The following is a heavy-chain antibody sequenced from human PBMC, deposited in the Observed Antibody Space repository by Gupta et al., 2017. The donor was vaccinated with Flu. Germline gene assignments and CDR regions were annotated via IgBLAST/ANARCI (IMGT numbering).Heavy chain of an antibody. CDR2: ISYSVTP. D-gene: IGHD2-8*01. CDR3: ASRNGGAY. V-gene: IGHV4-39*01. J-gene: IGHJ4*02. Sequence: SGGSISSSSYYWGWIRQPPGKGLEWIGSISYSVTPYYNPSLKSRVTIAVDTSKSQFYLNLTSVTAADTAVYDGASRNGGAYWGQGTLVPVSS. CDR1: GGSISSSSYY.